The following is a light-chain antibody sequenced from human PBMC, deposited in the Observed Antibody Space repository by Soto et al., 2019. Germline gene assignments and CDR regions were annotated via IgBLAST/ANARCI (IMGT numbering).Light chain of an antibody. J-gene: IGKJ1*01. Sequence: DIQVTQSPSTLSASVGDRVTITCRASQSVDRWLAWYQQRPGKAPKALIYEASNLESGVPSRFSGSGSGTEFTLTITSLQPGDIATYYCQQYHTLVTFGQGTMVEMK. CDR1: QSVDRW. CDR3: QQYHTLVT. V-gene: IGKV1-5*03. CDR2: EAS.